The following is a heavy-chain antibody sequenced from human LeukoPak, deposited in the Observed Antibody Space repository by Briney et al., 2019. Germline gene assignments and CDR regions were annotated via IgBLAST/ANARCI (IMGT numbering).Heavy chain of an antibody. D-gene: IGHD6-13*01. CDR2: INSDGSNT. J-gene: IGHJ4*02. Sequence: GGSLRLSCAASGFTFSTYWMHWARQDPGKGLVWVSRINSDGSNTIYADSVKGRFTISRDNAKNSLYLQMNSLRAEDTALYYCAKDDSSSALDYWGQGTLVTVSS. CDR1: GFTFSTYW. V-gene: IGHV3-74*01. CDR3: AKDDSSSALDY.